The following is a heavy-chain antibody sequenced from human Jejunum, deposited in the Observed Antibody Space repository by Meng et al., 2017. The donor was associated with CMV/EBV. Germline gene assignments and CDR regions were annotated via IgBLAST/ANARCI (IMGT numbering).Heavy chain of an antibody. V-gene: IGHV1-8*02. CDR1: GYTFTTYD. CDR2: MKPDSGDT. J-gene: IGHJ3*02. Sequence: SGYTFTTYDINWVRQATGQGLEWMGWMKPDSGDTGYAQKFQGRVTITRNTSISTAYMEVSSLRSDDTAVYYCASDVGVGDDAFNIWGQGTMVTVSS. CDR3: ASDVGVGDDAFNI. D-gene: IGHD3-3*01.